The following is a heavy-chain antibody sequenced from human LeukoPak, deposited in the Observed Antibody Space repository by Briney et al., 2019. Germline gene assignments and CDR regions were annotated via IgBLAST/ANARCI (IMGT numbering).Heavy chain of an antibody. Sequence: GGSLRLSCAASGFTFDDYAMHWVRQAPGKGLEWVSGISWNSGSIGYADSVKGRFTISRDNAKNSLYLQMNSLRAEDAALYYCAQDNAGWLAHDAFDIWGQGTMVTVSS. CDR1: GFTFDDYA. J-gene: IGHJ3*02. CDR2: ISWNSGSI. CDR3: AQDNAGWLAHDAFDI. D-gene: IGHD6-19*01. V-gene: IGHV3-9*01.